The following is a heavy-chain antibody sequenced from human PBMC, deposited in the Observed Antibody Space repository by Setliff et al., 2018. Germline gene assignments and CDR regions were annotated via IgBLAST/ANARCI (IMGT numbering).Heavy chain of an antibody. CDR2: IDSNGGGT. J-gene: IGHJ4*02. Sequence: PGGSLRLSCAASGFTFTNYAMSWVRQAPGKGLEWVSAIDSNGGGTFYADSMKGRFTISRDNSRNTLYLQMNSLRAEDTAVYYCVRGEMFSTSPRADWGQGTQVTVSS. V-gene: IGHV3-23*01. CDR3: VRGEMFSTSPRAD. CDR1: GFTFTNYA. D-gene: IGHD2-2*01.